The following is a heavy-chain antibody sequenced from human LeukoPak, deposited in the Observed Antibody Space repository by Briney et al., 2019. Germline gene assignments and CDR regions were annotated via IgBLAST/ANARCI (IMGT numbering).Heavy chain of an antibody. CDR3: ARDPNRLADYGGDYFDH. Sequence: HPGGSLRLSCVASGFTFSSFFMHWVRQAPGNGLEWVAVISHDGSHKSYADSVRGRFTISRDNSKNTLSLQMNTLRPEDTALFYCARDPNRLADYGGDYFDHWGQGTLVTVSS. D-gene: IGHD4-23*01. CDR1: GFTFSSFF. J-gene: IGHJ4*02. V-gene: IGHV3-30*03. CDR2: ISHDGSHK.